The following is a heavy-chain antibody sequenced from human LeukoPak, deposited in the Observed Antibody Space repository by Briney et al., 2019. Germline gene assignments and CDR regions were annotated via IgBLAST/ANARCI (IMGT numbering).Heavy chain of an antibody. CDR3: ARDPIRGDAFDI. J-gene: IGHJ3*02. CDR1: GFTFSSYS. CDR2: ISSSSSYI. Sequence: GGSLRLXCAASGFTFSSYSMKLVRLAPGKGLEWVSSISSSSSYIYYADSVKGRFTISRDNAKNSLYLQMNSLRAEDTAVYYCARDPIRGDAFDIWGQGTMVTVSS. V-gene: IGHV3-21*01. D-gene: IGHD5-12*01.